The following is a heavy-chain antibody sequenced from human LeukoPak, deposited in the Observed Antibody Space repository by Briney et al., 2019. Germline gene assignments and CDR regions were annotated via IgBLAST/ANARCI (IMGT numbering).Heavy chain of an antibody. CDR1: GYTFTDYY. V-gene: IGHV1-2*02. D-gene: IGHD5-24*01. CDR3: ARDSGDGFNELDY. Sequence: GASVTVSCTASGYTFTDYYIHWVRQAPGQGLEWMGWINPNSGGTKFAQKFHGRVTMTRDSSISTAYMDLSRLRSDDTAVYYCARDSGDGFNELDYWGQGTLVTVSS. J-gene: IGHJ4*02. CDR2: INPNSGGT.